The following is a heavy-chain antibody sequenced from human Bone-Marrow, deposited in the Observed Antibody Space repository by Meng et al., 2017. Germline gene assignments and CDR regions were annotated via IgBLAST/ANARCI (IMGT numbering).Heavy chain of an antibody. J-gene: IGHJ4*02. CDR1: GFTFSSYE. V-gene: IGHV3-48*03. CDR3: ARVLLWLGELFPEYDFDY. CDR2: ISSSGSTI. Sequence: GESLQISCAASGFTFSSYEMNWVRQAPGKGLEWVSYISSSGSTIYYADSVKGRFTISRDNAKNSLYLQMNSLRAEDTAVYYCARVLLWLGELFPEYDFDYWGQGTLVTVSS. D-gene: IGHD3-10*01.